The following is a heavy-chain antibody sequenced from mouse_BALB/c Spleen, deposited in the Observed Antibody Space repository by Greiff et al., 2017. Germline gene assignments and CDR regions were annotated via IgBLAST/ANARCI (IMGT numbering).Heavy chain of an antibody. V-gene: IGHV5-9-4*01. D-gene: IGHD1-1*01. Sequence: EVKLQESGGGLVKPGGSLKLSCAASGFTFSSYAMSWVRQSPEKRLEWVAEISSGGSYTYYPDTVTGRFTISRDNAKNTLYLEMSSLRSEDTAMYYCARVPITTGAMDYWGQGTSVTVSS. CDR2: ISSGGSYT. CDR3: ARVPITTGAMDY. CDR1: GFTFSSYA. J-gene: IGHJ4*01.